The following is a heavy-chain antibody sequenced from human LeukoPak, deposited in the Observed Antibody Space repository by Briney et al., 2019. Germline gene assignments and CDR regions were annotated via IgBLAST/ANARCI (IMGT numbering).Heavy chain of an antibody. J-gene: IGHJ6*02. CDR2: INAGNGNT. CDR3: ARDVPLFYSGSPSAMDV. V-gene: IGHV1-3*01. D-gene: IGHD1-26*01. Sequence: ASVKVSCKTSGYTFTSYAMHWVRQTPGQRLEWMGWINAGNGNTKYSQKFQGRVTITRDTSASTAYMELSSLRAEDTAVYYCARDVPLFYSGSPSAMDVWGQGTTVTVSS. CDR1: GYTFTSYA.